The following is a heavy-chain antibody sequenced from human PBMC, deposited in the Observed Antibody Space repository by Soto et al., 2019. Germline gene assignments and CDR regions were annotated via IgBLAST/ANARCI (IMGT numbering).Heavy chain of an antibody. CDR3: ARVYPSDTRYGYVGNNWFDP. V-gene: IGHV1-46*03. CDR2: INPSGGST. D-gene: IGHD5-18*01. CDR1: GYTFTSYY. Sequence: QVQLVQSGAEVKKPGASVKVSCKASGYTFTSYYMHWVRQAPGQGLEWRGIINPSGGSTSYAQKFQGRVTMTRDTSPSTVYMELSSLRSEATAVYYCARVYPSDTRYGYVGNNWFDPWGQGTLVTVSS. J-gene: IGHJ5*02.